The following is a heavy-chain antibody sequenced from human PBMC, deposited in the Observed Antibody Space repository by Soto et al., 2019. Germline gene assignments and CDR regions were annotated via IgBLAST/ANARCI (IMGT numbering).Heavy chain of an antibody. V-gene: IGHV1-3*01. J-gene: IGHJ4*02. CDR1: GYTFTTYV. CDR3: AREALGGWSYFDY. D-gene: IGHD6-19*01. Sequence: QVQLVQSGAEVKKPGASVKVSCRASGYTFTTYVIHWVRQAPGQRLEWMGWINADSGNTRYSQKFQGRVTIIRDTSASTAYLELSSLTSEDTNVYYCAREALGGWSYFDYWGQGTLVTVSS. CDR2: INADSGNT.